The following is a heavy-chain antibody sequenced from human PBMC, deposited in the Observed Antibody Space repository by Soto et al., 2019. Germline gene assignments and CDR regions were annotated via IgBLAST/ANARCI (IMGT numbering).Heavy chain of an antibody. CDR1: GGSISNDNYY. V-gene: IGHV4-31*06. J-gene: IGHJ4*02. D-gene: IGHD4-17*01. Sequence: QVQLRESGPGLVKPSQTLSLTCTVSGGSISNDNYYWTWIRQHPGKGLEWIGYSYYSGSTYYNPSLKSRFSISVDTSKNQFSLKLSSVTAADTAVYYCFATTVTTISLDYWGQGTLVTVSS. CDR2: SYYSGST. CDR3: FATTVTTISLDY.